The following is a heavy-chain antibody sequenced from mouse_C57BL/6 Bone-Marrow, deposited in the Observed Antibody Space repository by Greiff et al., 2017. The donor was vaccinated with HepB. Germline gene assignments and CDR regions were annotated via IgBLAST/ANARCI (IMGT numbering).Heavy chain of an antibody. V-gene: IGHV1-81*01. D-gene: IGHD1-1*01. CDR2: IYPRSGNT. CDR1: GYTFTSYG. CDR3: AREGRITTVVAPMNFDV. Sequence: VQVVESGAELARPGASVKLSCKASGYTFTSYGISWVKQRTGQGLEWIGEIYPRSGNTYYNEKFKGKATLTADKSSSTAYMELRSLTSEDSAVYFCAREGRITTVVAPMNFDVWGTGTTVTVSS. J-gene: IGHJ1*03.